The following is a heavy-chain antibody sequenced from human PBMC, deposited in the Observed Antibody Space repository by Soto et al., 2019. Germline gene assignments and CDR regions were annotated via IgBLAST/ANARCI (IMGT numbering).Heavy chain of an antibody. CDR1: GGSIISGDYY. Sequence: PSETLSLTCTFSGGSIISGDYYWSWIRQPPGKGLEWIGYIYYSGSTYYNPSLKSRVTISVDTSKNQFSLKLSSVTAADTAVYYCARVSVVYARHYYYYYGMDVWGQGTTVTVSS. D-gene: IGHD2-8*02. V-gene: IGHV4-30-4*01. J-gene: IGHJ6*02. CDR3: ARVSVVYARHYYYYYGMDV. CDR2: IYYSGST.